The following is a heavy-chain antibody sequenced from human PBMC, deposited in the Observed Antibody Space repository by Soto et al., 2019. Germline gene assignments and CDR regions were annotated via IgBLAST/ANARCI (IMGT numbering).Heavy chain of an antibody. D-gene: IGHD3-10*01. CDR3: YTYYYGSGTPDH. CDR1: GVTFSSYA. J-gene: IGHJ4*02. V-gene: IGHV3-23*01. CDR2: ITGSGGST. Sequence: PGGSLRLSCTASGVTFSSYAVAWVRQAPGKGLEWVSGITGSGGSTYYADSVKGRFTISRDNSKNTLYLHMNSLTAEDTAVYFCYTYYYGSGTPDHWGQGTLVTVSS.